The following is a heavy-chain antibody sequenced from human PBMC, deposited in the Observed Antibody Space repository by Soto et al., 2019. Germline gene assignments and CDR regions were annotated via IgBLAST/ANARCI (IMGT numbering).Heavy chain of an antibody. V-gene: IGHV4-59*08. CDR1: GGSISSYY. D-gene: IGHD5-18*01. J-gene: IGHJ4*02. CDR3: ARRYGSCFDY. CDR2: IYYSGST. Sequence: QVQLQASGPGLVKPSETLSLPCTVSGGSISSYYWSWIRQPPGKGLEWIGSIYYSGSTNYNPSLKSRVTISVDTSKNQFSLKLSSVTDADTAVYSCARRYGSCFDYWGQGTLVTVSS.